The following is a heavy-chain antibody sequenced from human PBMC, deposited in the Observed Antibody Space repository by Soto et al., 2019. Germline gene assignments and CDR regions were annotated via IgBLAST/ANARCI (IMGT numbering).Heavy chain of an antibody. D-gene: IGHD3-16*01. J-gene: IGHJ4*02. CDR2: ISSDGTKK. Sequence: HPGGSLRLSCAASGFTFSSYAMHWVRQAPGKGLEWVAVISSDGTKKSYADSVKGRFTISRDNSKDTLFLQMNSLRTEDTAVYYCARDEYYDPSGPPYDYWGQGSLVTVSS. CDR3: ARDEYYDPSGPPYDY. V-gene: IGHV3-30-3*01. CDR1: GFTFSSYA.